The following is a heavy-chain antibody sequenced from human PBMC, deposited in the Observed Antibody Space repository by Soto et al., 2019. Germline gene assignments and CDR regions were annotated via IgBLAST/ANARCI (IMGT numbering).Heavy chain of an antibody. V-gene: IGHV4-30-2*01. J-gene: IGHJ4*02. CDR1: GGSISSGGYS. CDR2: MYHSGST. CDR3: AREPDY. Sequence: QLQLQESGSGLVKPSQTLSLTCAVSGGSISSGGYSWSWIRQPPGKGLEWIGYMYHSGSTYYNPSRKSRVTISIDRSKNQFSLKLSSVTAADSSVDYCAREPDYWGQGILVTLSS.